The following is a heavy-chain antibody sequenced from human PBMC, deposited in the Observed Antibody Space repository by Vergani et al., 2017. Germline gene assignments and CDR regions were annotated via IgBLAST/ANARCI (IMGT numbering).Heavy chain of an antibody. D-gene: IGHD3-3*01. J-gene: IGHJ6*02. CDR1: GFTFSDYY. Sequence: VQLVESGGGLVKPGGSLRLSCAASGFTFSDYYMSWIRQAPGKGLEWVSVIYRGGSTYYADSVKGRFTISRHNSKNTLYLQMNSLRAEDTAVYYCARIYGYYYGMDVWGQGTTVTVSS. CDR2: IYRGGST. V-gene: IGHV3-53*04. CDR3: ARIYGYYYGMDV.